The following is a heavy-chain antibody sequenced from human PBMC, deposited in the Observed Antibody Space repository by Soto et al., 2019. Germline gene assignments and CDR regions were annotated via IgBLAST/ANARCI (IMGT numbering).Heavy chain of an antibody. CDR2: IYYSGST. CDR3: AIGPVAGYDY. CDR1: GGSISSYY. D-gene: IGHD6-19*01. V-gene: IGHV4-59*08. Sequence: SETLSLTCTVSGGSISSYYWSWIRQPPGKGLEWIGYIYYSGSTNYNPSLESRVTISVDTSKNQFSLKLSSVTAADTAVYYCAIGPVAGYDYWGQGTLVTVSS. J-gene: IGHJ4*02.